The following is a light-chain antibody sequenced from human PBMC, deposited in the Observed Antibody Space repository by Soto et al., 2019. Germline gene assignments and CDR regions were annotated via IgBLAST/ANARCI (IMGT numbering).Light chain of an antibody. CDR3: AEWDGSLNGHV. CDR2: SNN. Sequence: QPVLNQPPSASGTTGQRVTITCSGSSSNIGSNTVNWYQQLPGTAPKILIYSNNQRPSGVPDRFSGSKSGTSDSLAISGLLSEDEADYYCAEWDGSLNGHVFGTGTKLTVL. CDR1: SSNIGSNT. J-gene: IGLJ1*01. V-gene: IGLV1-44*01.